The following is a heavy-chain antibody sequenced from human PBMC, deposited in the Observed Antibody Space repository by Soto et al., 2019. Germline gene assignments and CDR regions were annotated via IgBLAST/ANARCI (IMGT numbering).Heavy chain of an antibody. CDR3: ARVRFLEWFPPTNWFDP. J-gene: IGHJ5*02. Sequence: SETLSLTCTVSGGSISRSSYYWGWIRQPPGKGLEWIGSIYYSGSTYYNPSLKSRVTISVDTSKNQFSLKLSSVTAADTAVYYCARVRFLEWFPPTNWFDPWGQGTLVTVSS. V-gene: IGHV4-39*01. CDR2: IYYSGST. CDR1: GGSISRSSYY. D-gene: IGHD3-3*01.